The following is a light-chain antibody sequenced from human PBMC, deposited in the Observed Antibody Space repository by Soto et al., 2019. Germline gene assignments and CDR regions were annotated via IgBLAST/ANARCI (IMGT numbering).Light chain of an antibody. Sequence: DIQIYQSPSTLSASEGDTVTITCRASESIDNWLAWYQQKPGEAPKLLIFAASTLVRGVPSRFSGRGSGTEFTLTISSLQADDYATFYCQQYHTDWTFGQGTKVDI. CDR2: AAS. CDR3: QQYHTDWT. V-gene: IGKV1-5*01. J-gene: IGKJ1*01. CDR1: ESIDNW.